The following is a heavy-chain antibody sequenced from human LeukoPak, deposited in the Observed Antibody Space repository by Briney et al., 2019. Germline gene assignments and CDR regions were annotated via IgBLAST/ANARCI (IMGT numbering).Heavy chain of an antibody. CDR2: INSDGSST. J-gene: IGHJ6*02. Sequence: GGSLRLSCAASGFTFSSYWMHWVRQAPGKGLVWVSRINSDGSSTSYADSVKGRFTISRDNAKNTLYLQMNSLRAEDTAVHYCARDTPSYYDFWSGYFPDYYYYGMDVWGQGTTVTVSS. CDR1: GFTFSSYW. V-gene: IGHV3-74*01. D-gene: IGHD3-3*01. CDR3: ARDTPSYYDFWSGYFPDYYYYGMDV.